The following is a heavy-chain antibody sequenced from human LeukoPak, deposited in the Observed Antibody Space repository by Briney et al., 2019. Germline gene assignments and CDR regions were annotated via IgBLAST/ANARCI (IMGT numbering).Heavy chain of an antibody. D-gene: IGHD6-19*01. Sequence: GGSLRLSCAASGFTFSSYAMSWVRQAPGKGLEWVAVISYDGSNKYYADSVKGRFTISRDNSKNTLYLQMNSLRAEDTAVYYCARDQSSGWYPYYYMDVWGKGTTVTVSS. CDR3: ARDQSSGWYPYYYMDV. J-gene: IGHJ6*03. CDR2: ISYDGSNK. CDR1: GFTFSSYA. V-gene: IGHV3-30-3*01.